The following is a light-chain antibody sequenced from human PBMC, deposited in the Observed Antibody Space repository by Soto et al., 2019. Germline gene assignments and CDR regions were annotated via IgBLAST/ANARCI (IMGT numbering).Light chain of an antibody. Sequence: QLVLTQPASVSGSPGQSITISCTGTSSDVGGYEYVSWYQQYPGKAPKLMIYEVIDRPAGAPRRFSGSKSGNTASLTITGLQAEDEADYYCSSYRTGGSYVFGTGTKLTVL. CDR2: EVI. CDR1: SSDVGGYEY. CDR3: SSYRTGGSYV. V-gene: IGLV2-14*01. J-gene: IGLJ1*01.